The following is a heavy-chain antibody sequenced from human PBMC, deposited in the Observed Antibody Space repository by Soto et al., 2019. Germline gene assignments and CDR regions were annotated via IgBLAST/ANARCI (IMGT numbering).Heavy chain of an antibody. CDR2: IKSKGSGGTT. V-gene: IGHV3-15*07. J-gene: IGHJ6*01. CDR3: SKQRGPSGYSYYGLEV. CDR1: GFELTPDW. D-gene: IGHD2-15*01. Sequence: QVVESGGGLVTPGESISLSCVGYGFELTPDWMNWVRQAPGTGLEWVGRIKSKGSGGTTDYSAPVKGRFTISRDDSKNTVYLQMNSLKSEDTAVYFCSKQRGPSGYSYYGLEVWGQGITVTVTS.